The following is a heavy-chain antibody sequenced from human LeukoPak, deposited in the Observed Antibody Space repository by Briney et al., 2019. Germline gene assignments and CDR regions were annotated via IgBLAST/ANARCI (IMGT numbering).Heavy chain of an antibody. CDR3: TRDTDYGSATNYFDH. CDR2: ISWEGDTT. J-gene: IGHJ4*02. D-gene: IGHD3-10*01. Sequence: PGGSLRLSCAASGLTFDDYAMHWVRQAPGKGLEWVSLISWEGDTTYYADSVRGRFTISRDNSKNFLYLHMNSLRTDDTAFYYCTRDTDYGSATNYFDHWGQGTLVSVSS. CDR1: GLTFDDYA. V-gene: IGHV3-43*01.